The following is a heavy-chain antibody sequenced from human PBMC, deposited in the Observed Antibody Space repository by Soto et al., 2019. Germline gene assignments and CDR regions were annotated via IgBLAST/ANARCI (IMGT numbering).Heavy chain of an antibody. CDR3: ARGFRTTMVRGVINWFDP. CDR1: GGSISSGGYY. V-gene: IGHV4-31*03. D-gene: IGHD3-10*01. Sequence: QVQLQESGPGLVKPSQTLSLTCTVSGGSISSGGYYWSWIRQHPGKGLEWIGYIYYSGSTYYNPSLKSRVTISVDTSKNQFSLKLSSVTAADTAVYYCARGFRTTMVRGVINWFDPWGQGTLVTVSS. CDR2: IYYSGST. J-gene: IGHJ5*02.